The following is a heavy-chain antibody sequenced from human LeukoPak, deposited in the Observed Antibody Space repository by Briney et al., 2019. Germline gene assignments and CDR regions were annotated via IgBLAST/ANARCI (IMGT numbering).Heavy chain of an antibody. CDR2: ISYDGNNK. CDR3: ARDFLYYDSSGSLGY. Sequence: QPGGSLRLSCAASGFTFSSYGMHWVRQAPGKGLEWVALISYDGNNKYYADSVKGRFTISRDNSKNTLYLQMNSLRAEDTAVYYCARDFLYYDSSGSLGYWGQGTLVTVSS. V-gene: IGHV3-30*03. J-gene: IGHJ4*02. D-gene: IGHD3-22*01. CDR1: GFTFSSYG.